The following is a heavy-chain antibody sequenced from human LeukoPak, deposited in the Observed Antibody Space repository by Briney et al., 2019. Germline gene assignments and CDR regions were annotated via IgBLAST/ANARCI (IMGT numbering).Heavy chain of an antibody. CDR2: IRYDGFNK. CDR3: ARGLGDWDYFDY. CDR1: GFTFSNYG. D-gene: IGHD2-21*02. J-gene: IGHJ4*02. Sequence: PGGSLRLSCAASGFTFSNYGMHWVRQAPGKGLEWVASIRYDGFNKYYADSLKGRFTISRDNSKNTLYLQMNSLRAEDTAVYYCARGLGDWDYFDYWGQGTLVTVSS. V-gene: IGHV3-30*02.